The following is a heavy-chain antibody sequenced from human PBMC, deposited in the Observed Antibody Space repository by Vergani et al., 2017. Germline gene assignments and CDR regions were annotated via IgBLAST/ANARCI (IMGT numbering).Heavy chain of an antibody. V-gene: IGHV3-15*01. CDR1: GFTFSNAW. J-gene: IGHJ4*02. CDR3: TTDPTSIVGATPFDY. CDR2: IKSKTDGGTT. Sequence: VQLVESGGGVVQPGGSLRLSCAASGFTFSNAWMSWVRQAPGKGLEWVGRIKSKTDGGTTDYAATVKGRFTISRDDSKNTLYLQMNSLKTEDTAVYXCTTDPTSIVGATPFDYWGQGTLVTVSS. D-gene: IGHD1-26*01.